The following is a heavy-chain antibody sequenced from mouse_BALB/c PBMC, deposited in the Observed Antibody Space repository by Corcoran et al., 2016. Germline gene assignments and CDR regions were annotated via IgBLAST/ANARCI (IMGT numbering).Heavy chain of an antibody. D-gene: IGHD2-4*01. CDR3: ARKNYEYDFDY. Sequence: QIQLVQSGPQPKNPGDTVTISCKASCYTLPTSGMNCVKQAPGKGLKWLGGINTYTGEPTYADDFKGRFAFSLETSASTAYLQINNLKNEDMATYFCARKNYEYDFDYWGQGTTLTVS. CDR1: CYTLPTSG. CDR2: INTYTGEP. J-gene: IGHJ2*01. V-gene: IGHV9-1*02.